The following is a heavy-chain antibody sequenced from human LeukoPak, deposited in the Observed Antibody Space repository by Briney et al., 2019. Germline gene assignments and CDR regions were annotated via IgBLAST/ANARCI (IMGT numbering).Heavy chain of an antibody. CDR2: INPSGGTT. D-gene: IGHD5-24*01. Sequence: ASVKVSCRTSGYTFTRYYIHWVRQAPGQGLEWMGIINPSGGTTNFAQKFQGRVTMTRDTSTSTVYMELSSLRSEDTAVYYCARAVGGDGYNYVYWGQGTLVTVSS. CDR3: ARAVGGDGYNYVY. V-gene: IGHV1-46*01. J-gene: IGHJ4*02. CDR1: GYTFTRYY.